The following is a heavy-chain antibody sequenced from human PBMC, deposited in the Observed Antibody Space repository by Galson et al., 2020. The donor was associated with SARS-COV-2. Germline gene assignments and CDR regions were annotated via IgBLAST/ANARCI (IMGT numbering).Heavy chain of an antibody. D-gene: IGHD2-15*01. J-gene: IGHJ6*02. V-gene: IGHV3-15*01. CDR3: TRCSWNYYYYGMDV. CDR2: AKSKTNGGTI. Sequence: GESLKISCVASGLTFSDSWMSWVRQAPGKGLEWVGRAKSKTNGGTIDYAEPVKGRFTISRDDSKNTLFLQMNSLKIEDTAVYYCTRCSWNYYYYGMDVWGHGTTVAVSS. CDR1: GLTFSDSW.